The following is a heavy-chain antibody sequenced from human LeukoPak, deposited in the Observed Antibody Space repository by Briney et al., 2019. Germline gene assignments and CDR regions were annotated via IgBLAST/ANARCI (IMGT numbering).Heavy chain of an antibody. CDR2: ISYDGSNK. V-gene: IGHV3-30*03. CDR1: GFTFSDYS. Sequence: SGGSLRLSCAASGFTFSDYSMNWVRQAPGKGLEWVTVISYDGSNKYYADSVKGRFTISRENSKNTLYLQMNSLRAEDTAVYYCARRPIKYYYYGMDVWGQGTTVTVSS. CDR3: ARRPIKYYYYGMDV. J-gene: IGHJ6*02.